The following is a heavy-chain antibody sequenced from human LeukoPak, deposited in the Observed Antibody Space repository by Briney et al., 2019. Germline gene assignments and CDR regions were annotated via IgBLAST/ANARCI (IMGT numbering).Heavy chain of an antibody. CDR2: IYTSGST. CDR1: GGSISSSSYY. D-gene: IGHD3-16*01. CDR3: ARDGFAYYYMDV. V-gene: IGHV4-61*02. J-gene: IGHJ6*03. Sequence: PSETLSLTCTVSGGSISSSSYYWGWIRQPAGKGLEWIGRIYTSGSTNYNPSLKSRVTMSVDTSKNQFSLKLSSVTAADTAVYYCARDGFAYYYMDVWGKGTTVTISS.